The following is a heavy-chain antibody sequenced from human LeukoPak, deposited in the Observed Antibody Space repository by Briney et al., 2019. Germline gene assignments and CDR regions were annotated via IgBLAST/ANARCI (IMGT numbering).Heavy chain of an antibody. CDR1: GYTFTSYD. D-gene: IGHD3-10*01. CDR2: MNPNSGHT. V-gene: IGHV1-8*01. Sequence: ASVKVSCKASGYTFTSYDINWVQQATGQGLEWMGWMNPNSGHTGYTQKFQGRITFSRNTSISTAYMELSSLRSEDTAVYYCARSIPLWKALRRDWFDPWGQGTLVTVSS. CDR3: ARSIPLWKALRRDWFDP. J-gene: IGHJ5*02.